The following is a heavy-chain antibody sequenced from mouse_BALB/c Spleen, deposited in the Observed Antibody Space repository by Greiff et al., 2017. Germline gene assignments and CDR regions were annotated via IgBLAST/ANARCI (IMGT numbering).Heavy chain of an antibody. CDR2: ISSGGST. J-gene: IGHJ2*01. Sequence: EVQVVESGGGLVKPGGSLKLSCAASGFTFSSYAMSWVRQTPEKRLEWVASISSGGSTYYPDSVKGRFTISRDNARNILYLQMSSLRSEDTAMYYCARGLWFRNYFDYWGQGTTLTVSS. CDR3: ARGLWFRNYFDY. D-gene: IGHD2-2*01. V-gene: IGHV5-6-5*01. CDR1: GFTFSSYA.